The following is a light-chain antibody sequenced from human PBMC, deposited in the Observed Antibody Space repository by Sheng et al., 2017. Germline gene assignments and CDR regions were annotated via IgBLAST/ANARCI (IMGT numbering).Light chain of an antibody. V-gene: IGKV1-5*03. CDR2: VTS. Sequence: DIQMTQSPSTLSASVGDRVTINCRASQNVDKWVAWYQQKPGKAPKVLIYVTSTLISGVPSRFSASGSGTDFTLTIDSLQPDDFATYYCQQYNGPKYTFGQGTRLE. CDR3: QQYNGPKYT. J-gene: IGKJ2*01. CDR1: QNVDKW.